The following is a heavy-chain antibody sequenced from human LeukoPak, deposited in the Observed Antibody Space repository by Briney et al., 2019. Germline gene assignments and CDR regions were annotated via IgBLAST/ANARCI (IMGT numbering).Heavy chain of an antibody. CDR1: GFTFSSYG. V-gene: IGHV3-30*02. CDR2: IRYDGSNK. D-gene: IGHD6-19*01. Sequence: GGSLRLSCAASGFTFSSYGMHWVRQAPGKGLEWVAFIRYDGSNKYYADSVKGQFTISRDNSKNTLYLQMNSLRAEDTAVYYCAKDEVAASYYYYYMDVWGKGTTVTVSS. CDR3: AKDEVAASYYYYYMDV. J-gene: IGHJ6*03.